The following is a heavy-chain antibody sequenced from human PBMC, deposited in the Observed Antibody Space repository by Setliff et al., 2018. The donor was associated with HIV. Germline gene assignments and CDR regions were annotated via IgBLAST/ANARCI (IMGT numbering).Heavy chain of an antibody. CDR2: IYYSGST. Sequence: SETLSLTCTVSGGSISSNNYYWGWLRQPPGKGLEWIGSIYYSGSTFYNPSLQSRVTISVDTSKNQFSLKLSSVTAADTAVYYCARCHQFDYYDSSGYYYNWFDPWGQGTLVTVSS. D-gene: IGHD3-22*01. CDR1: GGSISSNNYY. V-gene: IGHV4-39*07. J-gene: IGHJ5*02. CDR3: ARCHQFDYYDSSGYYYNWFDP.